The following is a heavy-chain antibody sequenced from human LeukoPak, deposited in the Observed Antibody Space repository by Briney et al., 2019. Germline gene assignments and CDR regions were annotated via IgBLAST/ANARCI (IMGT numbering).Heavy chain of an antibody. CDR1: GFTFSSYA. Sequence: QPGRSLRLSCAASGFTFSSYAMHWARQAPGKGLEWVAVISYDGSNKYYADSVKGRFTISRDNSKNTLYLQMNSLRAEDTAVYYCARGLGTSPPFDYWGQGTLVTVSS. V-gene: IGHV3-30-3*01. D-gene: IGHD2-2*01. CDR3: ARGLGTSPPFDY. J-gene: IGHJ4*02. CDR2: ISYDGSNK.